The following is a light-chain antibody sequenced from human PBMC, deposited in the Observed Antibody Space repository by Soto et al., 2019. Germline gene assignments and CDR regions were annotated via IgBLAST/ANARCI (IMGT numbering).Light chain of an antibody. CDR1: QSVSSY. Sequence: EIVLTQSPATLSLSPGERATLSCRASQSVSSYLAWYQQKPGQAPRLLIYDASNSATGIPARFSGSGSGTYFTLTISSLEAEDVVFYYSQHSSYWLTFGGGTKVEIK. CDR3: QHSSYWLT. V-gene: IGKV3-11*01. CDR2: DAS. J-gene: IGKJ4*01.